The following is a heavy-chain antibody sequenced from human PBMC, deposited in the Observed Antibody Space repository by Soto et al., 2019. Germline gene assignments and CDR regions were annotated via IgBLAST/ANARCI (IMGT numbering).Heavy chain of an antibody. CDR3: ATSSGSWPHNLFDP. CDR1: GGSFSTYY. V-gene: IGHV4-34*01. CDR2: INHSGTT. J-gene: IGHJ5*02. D-gene: IGHD6-13*01. Sequence: TSETLSLTCAVYGGSFSTYYWTWIRQPPGKGLEWIGEINHSGTTNYNPSLGSRVTMSVDTSKSQFSLKLSSVTAADTAIYYCATSSGSWPHNLFDPWGQGTRVTVSS.